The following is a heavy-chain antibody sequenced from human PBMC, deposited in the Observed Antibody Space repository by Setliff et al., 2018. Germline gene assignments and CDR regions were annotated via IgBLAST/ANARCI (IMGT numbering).Heavy chain of an antibody. J-gene: IGHJ4*02. Sequence: SLKISCKASGYSFSNFWINWVRQLPGKGLEWMGRIEPTDSYTNYSPSFQGHVTISIDKSITTAYLHWSSLKASDTAMYYCTRGGYDSGVWGQGTLVTV. CDR3: TRGGYDSGV. CDR1: GYSFSNFW. CDR2: IEPTDSYT. D-gene: IGHD6-25*01. V-gene: IGHV5-10-1*01.